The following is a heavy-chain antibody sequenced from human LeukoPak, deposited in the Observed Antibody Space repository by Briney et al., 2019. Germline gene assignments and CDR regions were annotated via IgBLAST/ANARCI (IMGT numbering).Heavy chain of an antibody. Sequence: GGSLRLSCAASGFTFSSYAMSWVRQAPGKGLEWVSSITSSCAATYYADSVKGGFTISRDNSDNTPYLQMNSLRAEDTAVYYCAKDRPNYYGSNGHYYKLNGDCWGQGTLVTVSS. V-gene: IGHV3-23*01. CDR1: GFTFSSYA. CDR2: ITSSCAAT. J-gene: IGHJ4*02. CDR3: AKDRPNYYGSNGHYYKLNGDC. D-gene: IGHD3-22*01.